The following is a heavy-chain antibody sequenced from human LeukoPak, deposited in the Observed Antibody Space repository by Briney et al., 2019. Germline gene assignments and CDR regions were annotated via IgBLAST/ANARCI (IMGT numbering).Heavy chain of an antibody. CDR2: INHGGST. V-gene: IGHV4-34*01. Sequence: SETLSLTCAVYGGSFSGYYWSWIRQPPGKGLEWIGEINHGGSTNYNPSLESRVTISVDTSKNQFSLKLSSVTAADTAVYYCARGLSGYDFDYWGQGTLVTVSS. CDR1: GGSFSGYY. CDR3: ARGLSGYDFDY. D-gene: IGHD5-12*01. J-gene: IGHJ4*02.